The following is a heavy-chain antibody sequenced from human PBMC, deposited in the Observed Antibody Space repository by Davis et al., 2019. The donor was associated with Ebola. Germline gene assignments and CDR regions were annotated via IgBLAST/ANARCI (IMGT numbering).Heavy chain of an antibody. Sequence: ASVKVSCKASGYTFTSYAIHWVRQAPGQRLEWMGWINAGNGNTKYSQKFQGRVTMTTDTSTSTAYMELRSLRSDDTAVYYCARLWFGELFMYGMDVWGQGTTVTVSS. CDR1: GYTFTSYA. CDR3: ARLWFGELFMYGMDV. CDR2: INAGNGNT. V-gene: IGHV1-3*01. J-gene: IGHJ6*02. D-gene: IGHD3-10*01.